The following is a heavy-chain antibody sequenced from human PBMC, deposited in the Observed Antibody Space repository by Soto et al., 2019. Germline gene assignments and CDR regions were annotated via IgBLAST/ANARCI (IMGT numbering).Heavy chain of an antibody. D-gene: IGHD6-13*01. CDR2: IYPRDSDI. CDR1: GYSFTTYW. CDR3: ARRIAAADYYYGMDV. V-gene: IGHV5-51*01. J-gene: IGHJ6*02. Sequence: PGESLKISCQCSGYSFTTYWIGWVRQMPGKGLEWMGIIYPRDSDIIYSPSFQGQVTISADGSITTAYLQWSSLKASDTAMYYCARRIAAADYYYGMDVWGQGTTVTVSS.